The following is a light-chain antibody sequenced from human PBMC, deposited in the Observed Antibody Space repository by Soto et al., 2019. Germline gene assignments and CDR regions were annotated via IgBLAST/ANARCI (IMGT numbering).Light chain of an antibody. CDR1: QSVTNF. CDR3: QQRYRWPET. V-gene: IGKV3-11*01. Sequence: EIVLTQSPGTLSLSPGERATLSCRASQSVTNFLAWYQQKPGQSPSLLIYNASDRATGIPARFSGSGSGTDFTLTISSLEPEDFAVYYCQQRYRWPETFGQGTKVEIK. J-gene: IGKJ1*01. CDR2: NAS.